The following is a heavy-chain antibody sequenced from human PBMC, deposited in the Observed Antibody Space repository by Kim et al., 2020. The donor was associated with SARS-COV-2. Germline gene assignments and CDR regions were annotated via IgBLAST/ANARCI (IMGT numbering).Heavy chain of an antibody. CDR2: INGRGDRT. CDR1: GSTFSSYA. V-gene: IGHV3-23*01. D-gene: IGHD3-16*01. CDR3: AKGDAAIPGYYYALDV. J-gene: IGHJ6*02. Sequence: GGSLRLSCAASGSTFSSYAMSWVRQAPGKGLEWVSGINGRGDRTYYTDSAKGRFTISRDNSKSTLYLQMNSLRAEDTAVYYCAKGDAAIPGYYYALDVWGQGTTVTVSS.